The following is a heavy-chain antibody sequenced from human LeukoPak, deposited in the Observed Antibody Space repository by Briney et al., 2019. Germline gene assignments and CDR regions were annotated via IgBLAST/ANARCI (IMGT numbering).Heavy chain of an antibody. CDR3: TSLGGSGWPSGMDV. J-gene: IGHJ6*02. V-gene: IGHV3-73*01. CDR2: IRSKANSYAT. Sequence: GGSLKLSCAASGFTFGGSAMHWVRQASAKGLEWVGRIRSKANSYATAYAASVKGRFTISRDDSKNTAYLQMNSLKTEDTAVYYCTSLGGSGWPSGMDVWGQGTTVTVSS. CDR1: GFTFGGSA. D-gene: IGHD6-19*01.